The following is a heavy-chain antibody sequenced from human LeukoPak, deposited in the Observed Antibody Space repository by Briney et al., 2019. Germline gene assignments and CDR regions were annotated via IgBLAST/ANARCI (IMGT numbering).Heavy chain of an antibody. CDR2: IYYSGST. V-gene: IGHV4-59*12. J-gene: IGHJ6*02. Sequence: PSETLSLTCTVAGGSISSYYWSWIRQPPGKGLEWIGDIYYSGSTNYNPSLKSRVTMSVDTSKNQFALKLSSVTAADTAVYYCARDSRQNYDFWSGYYTSRRTYYYYYGMDVWGQGTTVTVSS. CDR1: GGSISSYY. D-gene: IGHD3-3*01. CDR3: ARDSRQNYDFWSGYYTSRRTYYYYYGMDV.